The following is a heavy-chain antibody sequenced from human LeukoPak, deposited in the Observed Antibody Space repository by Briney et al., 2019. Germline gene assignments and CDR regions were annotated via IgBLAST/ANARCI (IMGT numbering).Heavy chain of an antibody. Sequence: GGSLRLSCAASAFTFSSYEMNWVRQAPGKGLEWVSYISISGSTIYYADSVKGRFTISRDNAKNSLYLHMNSLRAEDTAVYYCARAFGELSWFDPWGQGTLVTVSS. V-gene: IGHV3-48*03. CDR3: ARAFGELSWFDP. CDR2: ISISGSTI. CDR1: AFTFSSYE. J-gene: IGHJ5*02. D-gene: IGHD3-10*01.